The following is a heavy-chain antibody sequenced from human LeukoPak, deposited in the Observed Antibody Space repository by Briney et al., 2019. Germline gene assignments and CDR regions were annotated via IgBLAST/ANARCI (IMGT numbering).Heavy chain of an antibody. CDR3: ARDLGVVRAFDI. CDR1: GYTFTGYY. Sequence: ASAKVSCKASGYTFTGYYMHWVRQAPGQGLEWMGWINPNSGGTNYAQKFQGRVTMTRDTSISTAYMELSRLRSDDTAVYYCARDLGVVRAFDIWGQGTMVTVSS. V-gene: IGHV1-2*02. D-gene: IGHD2-2*01. J-gene: IGHJ3*02. CDR2: INPNSGGT.